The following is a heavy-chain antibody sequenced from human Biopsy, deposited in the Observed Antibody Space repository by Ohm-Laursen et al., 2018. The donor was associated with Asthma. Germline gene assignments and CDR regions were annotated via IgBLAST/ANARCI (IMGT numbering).Heavy chain of an antibody. CDR3: ARTFHFWSPYHAEHYQH. D-gene: IGHD3-3*01. J-gene: IGHJ1*01. V-gene: IGHV3-7*01. Sequence: SLRLSCSASGFTFSSYAMSWVRQVPGKGLEWVANIKHDGREKNPVDSLKGRFIIPRDNAKNLLFLQMNSLRAEDTAVYYCARTFHFWSPYHAEHYQHWGQGTLVTVSS. CDR1: GFTFSSYA. CDR2: IKHDGREK.